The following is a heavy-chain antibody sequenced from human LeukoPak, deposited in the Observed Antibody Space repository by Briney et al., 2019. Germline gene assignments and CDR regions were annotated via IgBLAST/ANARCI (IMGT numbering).Heavy chain of an antibody. CDR3: ARKSIVVITPAEY. V-gene: IGHV3-11*01. CDR2: ISSSGSSI. Sequence: GGSLRLSCAVSGFTFSDYYMSWIRQAPGKGLEWVSYISSSGSSIYYADSVKGRFTISRDNAKNSLYLQMNSLRAEDTAVYYCARKSIVVITPAEYWGQGTLVTVSS. CDR1: GFTFSDYY. J-gene: IGHJ1*01. D-gene: IGHD3-22*01.